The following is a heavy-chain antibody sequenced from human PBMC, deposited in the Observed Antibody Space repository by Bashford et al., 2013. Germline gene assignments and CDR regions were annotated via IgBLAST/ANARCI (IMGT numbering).Heavy chain of an antibody. J-gene: IGHJ4*02. CDR3: ARHPGHCADGSCYREGYFDY. CDR1: GYTFANYW. D-gene: IGHD2-15*01. V-gene: IGHV5-51*01. CDR2: SILVTLMP. Sequence: GRSLKXSCHASGYTFANYWIGWVRQAPGKGLEWWGSSILVTLMPDTARPSQGRVTISADRSINTAYLQWSSLEASDTAMYYCARHPGHCADGSCYREGYFDYWGQGTLVTVSS.